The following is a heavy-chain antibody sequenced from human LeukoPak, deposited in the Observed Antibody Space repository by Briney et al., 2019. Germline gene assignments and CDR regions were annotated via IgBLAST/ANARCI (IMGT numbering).Heavy chain of an antibody. V-gene: IGHV3-30*18. Sequence: GRSLRLSCAASGFTFSSYGMHWVRQAPGKGLEWVAVISYDGSNKYYAHSLKGPVTLSRGNSQNTLYLQMNSLGAQDTPVYYCSKDFILAMVTSRIVDYWGQGTLVTVSS. J-gene: IGHJ4*02. CDR3: SKDFILAMVTSRIVDY. CDR1: GFTFSSYG. D-gene: IGHD5-18*01. CDR2: ISYDGSNK.